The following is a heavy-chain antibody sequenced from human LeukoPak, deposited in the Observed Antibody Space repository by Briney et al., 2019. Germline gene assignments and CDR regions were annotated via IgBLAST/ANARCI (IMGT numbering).Heavy chain of an antibody. CDR2: ISSSGSTI. Sequence: GGSLRLSCAASGFTFSDYYMSWIRQAPGKGLEWVSYISSSGSTIYYADSVKGRFTISRDNAKNSLYLQMNSLRAEDTAVYYCARDTMITFGGVIVSDAFDIWGQGTMVTVSS. CDR3: ARDTMITFGGVIVSDAFDI. D-gene: IGHD3-16*02. V-gene: IGHV3-11*01. J-gene: IGHJ3*02. CDR1: GFTFSDYY.